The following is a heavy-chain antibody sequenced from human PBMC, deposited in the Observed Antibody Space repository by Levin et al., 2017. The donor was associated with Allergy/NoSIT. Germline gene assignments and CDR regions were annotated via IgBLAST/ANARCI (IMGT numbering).Heavy chain of an antibody. CDR2: ISTHENTI. CDR1: GFAFSDYF. D-gene: IGHD3-10*01. V-gene: IGHV3-11*01. J-gene: IGHJ2*01. CDR3: ARDSGSGYFDL. Sequence: MSGGSLRLSCAASGFAFSDYFLSWIRQAPGKGLEWISYISTHENTIYYADSVKGRFTISRDNAKNSLFLQMNSLRAEDTAVYFCARDSGSGYFDLWGRGTLVTVSS.